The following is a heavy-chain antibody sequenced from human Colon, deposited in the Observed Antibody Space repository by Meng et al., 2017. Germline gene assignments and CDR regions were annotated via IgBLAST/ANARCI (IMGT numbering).Heavy chain of an antibody. Sequence: EGQLVEAGGGLVQPGGSLGLSCAVSGFSVSSDFMIWVRQAPGKGLEWVSMIHSSAGTFFADSVKGRFTVSTDNSKNTLYLQMNSLRIEDTAVYHCANRFVWGLGTLVTVSS. CDR1: GFSVSSDF. CDR2: IHSSAGT. D-gene: IGHD3-3*01. J-gene: IGHJ4*02. V-gene: IGHV3-66*02. CDR3: ANRFV.